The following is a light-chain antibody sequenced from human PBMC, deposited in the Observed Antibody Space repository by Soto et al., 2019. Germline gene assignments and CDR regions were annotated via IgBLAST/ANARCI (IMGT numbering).Light chain of an antibody. Sequence: SVLTQPASGSGSPGQPITISCTGTSTDIGRYNYVSWYQQHPGKAPKLMIYDVSNRPSGVSNRFSGSKSGNTASLTISGLQAEDEADYYCSSYTSSSTYVFGTGT. J-gene: IGLJ1*01. V-gene: IGLV2-14*01. CDR2: DVS. CDR3: SSYTSSSTYV. CDR1: STDIGRYNY.